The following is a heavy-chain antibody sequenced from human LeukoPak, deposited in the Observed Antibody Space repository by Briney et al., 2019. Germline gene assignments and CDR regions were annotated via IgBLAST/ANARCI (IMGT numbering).Heavy chain of an antibody. Sequence: SETLSLTCAVYGGSFSGYYWSWIRQPPGKGLEWIGEINHSGSTNYNPSLKSRDTISVDTSKNQFSLKLSSVTAADTAVYYCASSRIRPLDYWGQGTLVTVSS. V-gene: IGHV4-34*01. J-gene: IGHJ4*02. CDR3: ASSRIRPLDY. D-gene: IGHD1-14*01. CDR2: INHSGST. CDR1: GGSFSGYY.